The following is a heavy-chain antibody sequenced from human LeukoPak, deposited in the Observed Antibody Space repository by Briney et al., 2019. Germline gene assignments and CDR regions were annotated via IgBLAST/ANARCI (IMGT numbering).Heavy chain of an antibody. D-gene: IGHD5-18*01. CDR3: AKDRGWLEYYFDY. CDR2: ISGSGGST. J-gene: IGHJ4*02. V-gene: IGHV3-23*01. Sequence: GGSLRLSCAASGFAFSSYAMSWVRQAPGKGLEWVSAISGSGGSTYYADSVKGRFTISRDNSKNTLYLQMNSLRAEDTAVYYCAKDRGWLEYYFDYWGQGTLVTVSS. CDR1: GFAFSSYA.